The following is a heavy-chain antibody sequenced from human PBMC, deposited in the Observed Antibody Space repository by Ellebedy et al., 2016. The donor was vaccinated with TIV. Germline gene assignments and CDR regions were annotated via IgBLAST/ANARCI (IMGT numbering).Heavy chain of an antibody. CDR1: GFTFSSYW. Sequence: GRSLRLSXAASGFTFSSYWMQWARQAPGKGLEWVANIKQDGSAKYYVDSVKGRFTTSRDNAKNSVYLQMNNLRAEDTAVYYCARRYMDVWGRGTTVTVSS. CDR2: IKQDGSAK. CDR3: ARRYMDV. J-gene: IGHJ6*03. V-gene: IGHV3-7*01.